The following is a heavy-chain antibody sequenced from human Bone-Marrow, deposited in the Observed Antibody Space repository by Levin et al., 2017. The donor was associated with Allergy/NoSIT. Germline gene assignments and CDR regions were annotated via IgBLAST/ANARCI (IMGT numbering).Heavy chain of an antibody. CDR2: VKQDESEK. D-gene: IGHD2-21*01. V-gene: IGHV3-7*03. Sequence: PGGSLRLSCAGSGFIFSAYWMSWVRQAPGKGLEWVANVKQDESEKSYVASVKGRFSISRDNAKNSLYLQMNGLRAEDTAVYYCVRLRSNLFFFDYWGQGALVTVSS. J-gene: IGHJ4*02. CDR1: GFIFSAYW. CDR3: VRLRSNLFFFDY.